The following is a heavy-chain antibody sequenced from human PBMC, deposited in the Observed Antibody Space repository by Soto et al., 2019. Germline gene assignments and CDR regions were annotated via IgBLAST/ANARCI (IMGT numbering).Heavy chain of an antibody. D-gene: IGHD3-10*01. Sequence: SETLSLTCAVYGGSFSGYYWSWIRQPPGKGLEWIGEINHSGSTNYNPSLKSRVTISVDTSKNQFSLKLSSVTAADTAVHYCARGPLLWFGESPYGMDVWGQGTTVTVSS. CDR1: GGSFSGYY. V-gene: IGHV4-34*01. CDR3: ARGPLLWFGESPYGMDV. J-gene: IGHJ6*02. CDR2: INHSGST.